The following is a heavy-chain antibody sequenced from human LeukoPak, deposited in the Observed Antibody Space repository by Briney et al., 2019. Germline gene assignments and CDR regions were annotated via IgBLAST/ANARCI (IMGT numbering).Heavy chain of an antibody. CDR3: ARGQWTDF. Sequence: GGSLRLSCAASGFTFSSYAMHWVRQAPGKGLEWVAVISYDGSNKYYADSVKGRFTISRDNSKNTLYLQMNSLRAEDTAVYYCARGQWTDFWGQGTLVTVSS. CDR1: GFTFSSYA. D-gene: IGHD6-19*01. CDR2: ISYDGSNK. V-gene: IGHV3-30*03. J-gene: IGHJ4*02.